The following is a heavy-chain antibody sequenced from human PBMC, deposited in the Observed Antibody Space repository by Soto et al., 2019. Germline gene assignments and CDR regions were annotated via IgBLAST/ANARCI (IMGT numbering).Heavy chain of an antibody. V-gene: IGHV1-69*02. CDR3: ARNDPVYSGYDSAVY. CDR2: IIPILGIA. J-gene: IGHJ4*02. D-gene: IGHD5-12*01. Sequence: GASVKVSCKASGGTFSSYTISWVRQAPGQGLEWMGRIIPILGIANYAQKFQGRVTITADKSTSTAYMELSSLRSEDTAVYYCARNDPVYSGYDSAVYWGQGTLVTVSS. CDR1: GGTFSSYT.